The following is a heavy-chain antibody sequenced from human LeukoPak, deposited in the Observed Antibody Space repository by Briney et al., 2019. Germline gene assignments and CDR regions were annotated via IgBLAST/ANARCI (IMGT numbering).Heavy chain of an antibody. V-gene: IGHV3-7*01. CDR3: ARSRSGYYEDY. J-gene: IGHJ4*02. D-gene: IGHD3-22*01. Sequence: GGSLRLSCAASGFTFSNYWMSWVRQAPGKGLEWVANIKEDGSEKYYVDSVKGRFTISRDNAKNSLSLQVNSMSAEDTAVYYCARSRSGYYEDYWGQGTLVTVSS. CDR2: IKEDGSEK. CDR1: GFTFSNYW.